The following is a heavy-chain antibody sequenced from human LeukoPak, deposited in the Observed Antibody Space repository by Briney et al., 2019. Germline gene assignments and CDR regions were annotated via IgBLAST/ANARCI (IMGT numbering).Heavy chain of an antibody. V-gene: IGHV3-23*01. CDR3: ANDRLTIFGVVILYYFDY. J-gene: IGHJ4*02. CDR1: GFTFSSYA. Sequence: PGGSLRLSCAASGFTFSSYAMSLVRQAPGKGLEWVSAISGSGGSTCYADSVKGRFTISRDNSKNTLYLQMNSLRAEDTAVYYCANDRLTIFGVVILYYFDYWGQGTLVTVSS. CDR2: ISGSGGST. D-gene: IGHD3-3*01.